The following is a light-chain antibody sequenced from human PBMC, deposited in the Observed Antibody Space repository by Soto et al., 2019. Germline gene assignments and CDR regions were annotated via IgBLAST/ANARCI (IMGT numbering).Light chain of an antibody. CDR2: DTS. Sequence: VVLTQSPATLSLSPGERATLSCRASHNINRNLAWYQQKPGQAPRLLIYDTSNRAPGVPAGFSGSGSGTDFTLTITSLEPEDFAVYYCLQYGSSPPFTFGQGTKLEIK. V-gene: IGKV3-11*01. J-gene: IGKJ2*01. CDR1: HNINRN. CDR3: LQYGSSPPFT.